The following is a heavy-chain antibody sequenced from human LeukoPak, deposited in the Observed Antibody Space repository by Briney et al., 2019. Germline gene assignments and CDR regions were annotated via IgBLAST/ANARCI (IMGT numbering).Heavy chain of an antibody. D-gene: IGHD1-26*01. Sequence: GGSLRLSCAASGFTFNTYWMIWVRQAPGQGLEWVANIDQGGSTKYYVDSLKGRFTISRDNAKNSLYLQMNSLRAEDTAVYYCVRDKGGRSGAIYYDAFDVWGQVTMVTVSS. V-gene: IGHV3-7*01. CDR1: GFTFNTYW. CDR2: IDQGGSTK. CDR3: VRDKGGRSGAIYYDAFDV. J-gene: IGHJ3*01.